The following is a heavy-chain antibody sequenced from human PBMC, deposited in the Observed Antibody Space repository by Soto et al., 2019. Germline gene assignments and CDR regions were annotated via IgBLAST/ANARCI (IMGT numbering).Heavy chain of an antibody. J-gene: IGHJ5*02. Sequence: SVNVSCKASGGTFSSYAISWVRQAPGQGLEWMGGIIPIFGTANYAQKFQGRVTITADESTSTAYMELSSLRSEDTAVYYCARGFKYYDILTGPTWGQGTLVTVSS. CDR3: ARGFKYYDILTGPT. CDR1: GGTFSSYA. D-gene: IGHD3-9*01. CDR2: IIPIFGTA. V-gene: IGHV1-69*13.